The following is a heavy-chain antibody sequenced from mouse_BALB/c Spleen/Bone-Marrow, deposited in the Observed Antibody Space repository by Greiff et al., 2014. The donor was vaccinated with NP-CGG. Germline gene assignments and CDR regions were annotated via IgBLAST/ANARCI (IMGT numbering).Heavy chain of an antibody. D-gene: IGHD2-10*02. CDR3: ARSGYGNYFYAMDY. CDR1: GYAFTNYL. J-gene: IGHJ4*01. V-gene: IGHV1-54*01. Sequence: VQLQQSGAELVRPGTSVKVSCKASGYAFTNYLIEWVKQRPGQGLEWIGVINPGSGGTNYNEKFKGKATLTADKSSSTAYMQLSSLTSDDSAVYFCARSGYGNYFYAMDYWVKEPQSPSPQ. CDR2: INPGSGGT.